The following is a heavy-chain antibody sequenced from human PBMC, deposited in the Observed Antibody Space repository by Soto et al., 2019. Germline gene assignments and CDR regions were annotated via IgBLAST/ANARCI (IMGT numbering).Heavy chain of an antibody. CDR3: ARDLPDYDILTGYYNGLQFEKYYFDY. CDR1: GYTFTSYG. Sequence: ASVKVSCKASGYTFTSYGISWVRQAPGQGLEWMGWISAYNGNTNYAQKLQGRVTMTTDTSTSTAYMELRSLRSDDTAVYYCARDLPDYDILTGYYNGLQFEKYYFDYWGQGTLVTVSS. D-gene: IGHD3-9*01. CDR2: ISAYNGNT. J-gene: IGHJ4*02. V-gene: IGHV1-18*01.